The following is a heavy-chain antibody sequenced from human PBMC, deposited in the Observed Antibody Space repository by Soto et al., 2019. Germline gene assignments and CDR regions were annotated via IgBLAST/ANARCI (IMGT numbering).Heavy chain of an antibody. Sequence: GGSLRLSCAASGFIFSDYAMTWVRQAPGKGLEWVSSISSRGERTYYADSVKGRLTISRDNSKSMFYLQVNSLRADDTAIYYCAKQRTPRSVTVAGRYYFDYWGQGTLVTVSS. CDR1: GFIFSDYA. V-gene: IGHV3-23*01. CDR2: ISSRGERT. J-gene: IGHJ4*02. D-gene: IGHD6-19*01. CDR3: AKQRTPRSVTVAGRYYFDY.